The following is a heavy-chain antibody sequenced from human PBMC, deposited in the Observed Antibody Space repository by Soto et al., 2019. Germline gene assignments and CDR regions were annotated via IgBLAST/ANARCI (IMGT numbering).Heavy chain of an antibody. V-gene: IGHV3-23*01. Sequence: EVQLLESGGGLVQPGGSLRLSCAASGFTFSSYAMSWVRQAPGKGLEWVSAISGSGGSTYYADSVKGRFTISRDNSKNTLDLQMNSLRAEDTAVYYCAKQQLVPYYDYDGMDVWGQGTTVTVSS. CDR1: GFTFSSYA. J-gene: IGHJ6*02. CDR3: AKQQLVPYYDYDGMDV. D-gene: IGHD6-13*01. CDR2: ISGSGGST.